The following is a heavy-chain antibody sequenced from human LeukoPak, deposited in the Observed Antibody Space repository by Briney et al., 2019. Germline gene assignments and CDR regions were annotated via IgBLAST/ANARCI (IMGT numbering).Heavy chain of an antibody. D-gene: IGHD3-22*01. CDR3: ARAYDSSGYYRRDDAFDI. CDR1: GYTFTSYG. V-gene: IGHV1-18*01. Sequence: ASVKVSCKASGYTFTSYGISWVRQAPGQGLEWMGWISGYNAKTNYAEKVQGRVTMTTDTSTSTAYMELRSLRSDDTAVYYCARAYDSSGYYRRDDAFDIWGQGTMVTVSS. CDR2: ISGYNAKT. J-gene: IGHJ3*02.